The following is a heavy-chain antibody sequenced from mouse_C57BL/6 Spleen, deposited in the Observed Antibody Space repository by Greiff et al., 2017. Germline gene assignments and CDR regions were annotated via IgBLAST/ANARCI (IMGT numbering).Heavy chain of an antibody. V-gene: IGHV1-76*01. Sequence: VQLQESGAELVRPGASVKLSCKASGYTFTDYYINWVKQRPGQGLEWIARIYPGSGNTYYNEKFKGKATLTAEKSSSTAYMQLSSLTSEDSAVYFCARGDYDLYYYAMDYWGQGTSVTVSS. CDR1: GYTFTDYY. D-gene: IGHD2-4*01. CDR3: ARGDYDLYYYAMDY. J-gene: IGHJ4*01. CDR2: IYPGSGNT.